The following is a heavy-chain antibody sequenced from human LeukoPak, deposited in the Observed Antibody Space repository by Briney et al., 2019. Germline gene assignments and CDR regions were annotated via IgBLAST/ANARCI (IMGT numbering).Heavy chain of an antibody. CDR3: ARGPYSSNWYVDY. V-gene: IGHV3-48*03. D-gene: IGHD6-13*01. J-gene: IGHJ4*02. CDR2: ISRTDNSI. Sequence: PGGSVTLSCAASRFTLNSYEMNWVRLAPGKGLEWISYISRTDNSIYHADVVKGRFNISRESDKNSLYLEMNRPRGEDTAVYYCARGPYSSNWYVDYWGQGTLVTVAS. CDR1: RFTLNSYE.